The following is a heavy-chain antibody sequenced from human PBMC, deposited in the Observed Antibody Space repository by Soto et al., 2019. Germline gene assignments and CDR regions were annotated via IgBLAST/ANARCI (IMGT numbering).Heavy chain of an antibody. CDR3: ARFNWVRGVSWFDP. J-gene: IGHJ5*02. D-gene: IGHD3-10*01. Sequence: SSETLSLTCAASGGSISSSNWWSWVRQPPGKGLEWIGEISHSGSANYNPSLKTRVTLSIDKSKNHFSLRVASVTPADTAVYYCARFNWVRGVSWFDPWGQGILVTVSS. V-gene: IGHV4-4*02. CDR2: ISHSGSA. CDR1: GGSISSSNW.